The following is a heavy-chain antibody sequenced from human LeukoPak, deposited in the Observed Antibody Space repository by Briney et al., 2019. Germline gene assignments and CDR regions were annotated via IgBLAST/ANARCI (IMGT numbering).Heavy chain of an antibody. J-gene: IGHJ4*02. Sequence: SETLSLTCTVSGGSISSGSYYWSWIRQPAGKGLEWIGRIYTSGSTNYNPSLKSRVTISVDTSKNQFSLKLSSVTAADTAVYYCARGELWFPDYWGQGTLVTVSS. D-gene: IGHD5-18*01. CDR2: IYTSGST. CDR3: ARGELWFPDY. CDR1: GGSISSGSYY. V-gene: IGHV4-61*02.